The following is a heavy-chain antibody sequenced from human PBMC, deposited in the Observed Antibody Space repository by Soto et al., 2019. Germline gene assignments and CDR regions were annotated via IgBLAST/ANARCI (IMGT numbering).Heavy chain of an antibody. Sequence: QVQLVESGGGVVQPGRSLRLSCADSGFTFSSYGMHWVRQAPGKGLEWVAVISYDGSNKYYADSVKGRFTISRDNSKNTLYLQMNSLRAEDTAVYYCAKDSLRITMIVVAHPWGQGTLVTVSS. CDR3: AKDSLRITMIVVAHP. V-gene: IGHV3-30*18. CDR1: GFTFSSYG. J-gene: IGHJ4*02. CDR2: ISYDGSNK. D-gene: IGHD3-22*01.